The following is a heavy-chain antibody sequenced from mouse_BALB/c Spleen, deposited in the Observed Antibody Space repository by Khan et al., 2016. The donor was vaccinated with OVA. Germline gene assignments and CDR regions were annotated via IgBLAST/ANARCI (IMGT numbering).Heavy chain of an antibody. CDR3: TRHGYVAWFTY. CDR1: GYSFTSYY. Sequence: VRLQQSGPELMKPGASVKISCKASGYSFTSYYIHWVMQSHGKSLEWIGYIDPFSDTTTYNQKFKGKATLTVDKSSSTAYIHLSNLTSEDSVVYYCTRHGYVAWFTYWGQGTLVTVSA. V-gene: IGHV1-31*01. D-gene: IGHD2-2*01. J-gene: IGHJ3*01. CDR2: IDPFSDTT.